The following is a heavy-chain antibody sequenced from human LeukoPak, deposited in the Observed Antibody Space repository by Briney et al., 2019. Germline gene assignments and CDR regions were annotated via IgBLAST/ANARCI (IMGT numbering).Heavy chain of an antibody. CDR1: GFTFSNYA. V-gene: IGHV3-64D*08. D-gene: IGHD3-22*01. CDR2: IRSNGANT. CDR3: VKDDSYYYDSSGRDN. J-gene: IGHJ4*02. Sequence: GGSLRLSCSASGFTFSNYAMHWVRQAPGRGLEYVSAIRSNGANTYYVDSVKGRFTIFRDNSKNTLYLQMSSLRAEDTALYYCVKDDSYYYDSSGRDNWGQGTLVTVSS.